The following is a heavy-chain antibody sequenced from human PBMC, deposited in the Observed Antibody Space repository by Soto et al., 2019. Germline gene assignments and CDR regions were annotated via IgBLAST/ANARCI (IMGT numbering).Heavy chain of an antibody. J-gene: IGHJ5*02. CDR1: GVNFRNYG. V-gene: IGHV3-74*01. CDR3: ATDLDSSGKELAIEP. Sequence: VRPKRLSYAASGVNFRNYGMHWVSQDPGKGLVWVSRINSAGSSTRYADSVKGRFTISRDNAKNTLYLQMNSLRADDTAVYDGATDLDSSGKELAIEPWGQVTLVTFTP. CDR2: INSAGSST. D-gene: IGHD1-26*01.